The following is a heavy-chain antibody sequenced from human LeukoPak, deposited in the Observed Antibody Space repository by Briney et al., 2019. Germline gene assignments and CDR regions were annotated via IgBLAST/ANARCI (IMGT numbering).Heavy chain of an antibody. J-gene: IGHJ4*02. CDR1: GYTFTGYY. CDR3: ARSPVRVPAAIYYFDY. D-gene: IGHD2-2*01. CDR2: INPNSGGT. Sequence: ASVKVSCKASGYTFTGYYMHWVRQAPGQGLEWMGWINPNSGGTNYAQKFQGRVTMTRDTSISTAYMELSRLRSDDTAVYYCARSPVRVPAAIYYFDYWGQGTLGTVSS. V-gene: IGHV1-2*02.